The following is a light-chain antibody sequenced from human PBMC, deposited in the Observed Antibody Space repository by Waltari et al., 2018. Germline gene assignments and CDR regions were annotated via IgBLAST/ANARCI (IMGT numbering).Light chain of an antibody. Sequence: EIVLTQSPGTLSLPPGERATLSCRASQGVSSSYLAWFQQKPGQAPRLLIYGASNRATGIPDSFSGSGSGTDFTLTINRLEPEDFAVYFCQQYGTSPWTFGQGTKVEIK. J-gene: IGKJ1*01. V-gene: IGKV3-20*01. CDR1: QGVSSSY. CDR2: GAS. CDR3: QQYGTSPWT.